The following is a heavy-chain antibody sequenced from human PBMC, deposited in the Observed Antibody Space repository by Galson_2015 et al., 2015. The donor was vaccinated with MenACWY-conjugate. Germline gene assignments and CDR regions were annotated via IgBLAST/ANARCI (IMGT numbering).Heavy chain of an antibody. D-gene: IGHD7-27*01. CDR1: GFTFTNYA. J-gene: IGHJ4*02. CDR3: ATTEEPKKLGGIDY. V-gene: IGHV3-30*04. CDR2: ISHDGGNT. Sequence: SLRLSCAASGFTFTNYAMHWVRQAPGKGLEWVTVISHDGGNTYYTDSVRGRFTISRDSSKNTLFLQMNSLRAEDTAVYYCATTEEPKKLGGIDYWGQGTLVTVSS.